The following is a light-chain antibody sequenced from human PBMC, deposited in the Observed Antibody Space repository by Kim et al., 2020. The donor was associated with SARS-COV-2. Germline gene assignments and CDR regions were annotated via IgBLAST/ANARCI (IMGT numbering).Light chain of an antibody. CDR3: KEYNIRPALT. Sequence: SPGDRATLSCSASHSVAGKLAWYQQKPGQAPRLLIYGASVRATGIPARFSGSGAGTVFTLTICSLQSDDFAVYQCKEYNIRPALTFGGGTKVEIK. CDR2: GAS. CDR1: HSVAGK. V-gene: IGKV3D-15*01. J-gene: IGKJ4*01.